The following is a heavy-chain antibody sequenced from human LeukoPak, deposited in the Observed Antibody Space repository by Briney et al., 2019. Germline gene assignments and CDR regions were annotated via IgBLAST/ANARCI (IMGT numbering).Heavy chain of an antibody. CDR1: GGSITGYY. D-gene: IGHD3-9*01. J-gene: IGHJ4*02. Sequence: SETLSLTCAVSGGSITGYYWSWIRPTPGRGLEWVGEIYYTGATSYNPSLKSRATISTDTSKNQFSLRLSSVTAADTAVYYCARGNILTGYCFDFWGQGALVTVSS. CDR3: ARGNILTGYCFDF. V-gene: IGHV4-34*01. CDR2: IYYTGAT.